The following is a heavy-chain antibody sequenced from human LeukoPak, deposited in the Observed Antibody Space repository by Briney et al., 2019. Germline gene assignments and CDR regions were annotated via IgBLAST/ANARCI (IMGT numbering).Heavy chain of an antibody. V-gene: IGHV3-7*03. J-gene: IGHJ6*02. CDR1: GFTFSDYW. D-gene: IGHD3-16*01. Sequence: GGSLRLSCAASGFTFSDYWMNWVRQAPGKGLEWVAIIKQDGSEKLYVDSVKGRFTISRDNAKNSLYLQMSNLRAEDTALYFCARGGGLDVWGQGATVTVSS. CDR3: ARGGGLDV. CDR2: IKQDGSEK.